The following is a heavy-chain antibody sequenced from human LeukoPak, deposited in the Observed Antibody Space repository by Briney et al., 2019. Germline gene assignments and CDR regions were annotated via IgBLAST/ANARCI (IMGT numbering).Heavy chain of an antibody. J-gene: IGHJ5*02. CDR3: AKDAQRGFDYSNSLEH. CDR2: IWNDGSNK. D-gene: IGHD4-11*01. Sequence: GGSLRLSCATSGFTFSHYGMHWVRQAPGKRLEWVAVIWNDGSNKYYGDSVKGRFTISRDNSKNTLYLQMNSLTVEDTAVYYCAKDAQRGFDYSNSLEHWGQGTLVTVSS. CDR1: GFTFSHYG. V-gene: IGHV3-33*06.